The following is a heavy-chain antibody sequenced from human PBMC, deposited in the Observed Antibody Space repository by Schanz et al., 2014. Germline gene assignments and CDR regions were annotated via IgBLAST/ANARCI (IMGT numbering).Heavy chain of an antibody. D-gene: IGHD2-21*02. J-gene: IGHJ6*03. CDR2: IYSSGST. Sequence: VQLVESGGGLVQPGGSLRLSCAASGFTFSNHALSWVRQAPGKGLEWVSTIYSSGSTYYADSVRGRFTISRDNSKNMLYLQINNLRAEDTAVYYCARPSDSSWYMDVWGKGTTVTVSS. CDR1: GFTFSNHA. CDR3: ARPSDSSWYMDV. V-gene: IGHV3-23*05.